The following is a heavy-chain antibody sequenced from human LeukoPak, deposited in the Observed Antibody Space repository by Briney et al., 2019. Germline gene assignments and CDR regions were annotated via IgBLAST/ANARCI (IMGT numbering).Heavy chain of an antibody. CDR1: GGSISSSSYY. V-gene: IGHV4-39*01. CDR3: ARRSIFGVVIGYYFDY. J-gene: IGHJ4*02. D-gene: IGHD3-3*01. CDR2: IYYSGST. Sequence: PSETLSLTCTVSGGSISSSSYYWGWIRQPPGKGLEWIGSIYYSGSTYYNPSPKSRVTISVDTSKNQFSLKLSSVTAADTAVYYCARRSIFGVVIGYYFDYWGQGTLVTVSS.